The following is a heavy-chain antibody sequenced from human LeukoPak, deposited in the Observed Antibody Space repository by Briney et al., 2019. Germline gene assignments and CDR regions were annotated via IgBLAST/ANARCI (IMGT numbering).Heavy chain of an antibody. J-gene: IGHJ4*02. Sequence: ASVTVSCKASGYTFTSYGISWVRQAPGQGLEWMGWISAYNGNTNYAQKLQGRVTMTTDTSTSTAYMELRSLRSDDTAVYYCARAAGYYYDSSGSIDYWGQGTLVTVSS. D-gene: IGHD3-22*01. CDR3: ARAAGYYYDSSGSIDY. CDR2: ISAYNGNT. CDR1: GYTFTSYG. V-gene: IGHV1-18*01.